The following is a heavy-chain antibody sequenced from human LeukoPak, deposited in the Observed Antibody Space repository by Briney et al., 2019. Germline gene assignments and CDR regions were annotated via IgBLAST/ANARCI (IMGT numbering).Heavy chain of an antibody. CDR3: ASRRGSVCWFDP. CDR2: INHSGST. J-gene: IGHJ5*02. V-gene: IGHV4-34*01. CDR1: GGSFSGYY. Sequence: SETLSLTCAVYGGSFSGYYWSWIRQPPGKGLEWIGEINHSGSTNYNPSLKSRVTISVDTSKNQFSLKLSSVTAADTAVYYCASRRGSVCWFDPWGQGTLVTVFS. D-gene: IGHD3-10*01.